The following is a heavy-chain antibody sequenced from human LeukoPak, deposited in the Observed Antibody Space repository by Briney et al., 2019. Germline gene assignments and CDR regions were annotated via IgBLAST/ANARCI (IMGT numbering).Heavy chain of an antibody. V-gene: IGHV1-18*01. Sequence: DSVKVSCKASGYTFTSYGISWVRQAPGQGLEWMGWISAYNGNTNYAQKLQGRVTMTTDTSTSTAYMELRSLRSDDTAVYYCARDRASYDFWSAFDPWGQGTLVTVSS. CDR2: ISAYNGNT. CDR1: GYTFTSYG. CDR3: ARDRASYDFWSAFDP. J-gene: IGHJ5*02. D-gene: IGHD3-3*01.